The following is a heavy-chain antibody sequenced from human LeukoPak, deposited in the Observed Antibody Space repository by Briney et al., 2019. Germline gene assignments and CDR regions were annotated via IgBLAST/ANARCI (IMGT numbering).Heavy chain of an antibody. CDR2: ISGSGVT. D-gene: IGHD5-18*01. J-gene: IGHJ4*02. CDR3: ANDGYSYGTGY. V-gene: IGHV3-23*01. Sequence: GGSLRLSCAASGFTFSTSAMTWVRQAPGKGLEWVSGISGSGVTDCADSVKGRFTISRDNSKNTLYLQMNSLRAEDTAVYYCANDGYSYGTGYWGQGTLVTVSS. CDR1: GFTFSTSA.